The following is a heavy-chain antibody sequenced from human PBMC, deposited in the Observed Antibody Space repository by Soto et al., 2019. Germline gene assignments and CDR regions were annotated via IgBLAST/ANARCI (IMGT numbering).Heavy chain of an antibody. CDR1: GFTVSSNY. CDR3: ARETRYSGSYWPNFDY. CDR2: IYSGGST. J-gene: IGHJ4*02. D-gene: IGHD1-26*01. Sequence: HPGGSLRLSCAASGFTVSSNYMSWVRQAPGKGLEWVSVIYSGGSTYYADSVKGRFTISRDNSKNTLYLQMNSLRAEDTAVYYCARETRYSGSYWPNFDYWGQGTRVTVSS. V-gene: IGHV3-53*01.